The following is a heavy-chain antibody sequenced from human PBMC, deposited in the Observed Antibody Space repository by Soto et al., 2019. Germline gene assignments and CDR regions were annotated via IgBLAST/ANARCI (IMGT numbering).Heavy chain of an antibody. CDR3: ASAPSSGSRFYYYCMDV. D-gene: IGHD3-10*01. CDR2: IIPIFGTA. V-gene: IGHV1-69*13. CDR1: GGTFRCYA. Sequence: SVPVSCKASGGTFRCYAISWVRQAPGQGLEWIGEIIPIFGTANYAQKFQGRVTITADESTSTAYMELSSLRSGDTAVYYCASAPSSGSRFYYYCMDVWGQGTTVTVSS. J-gene: IGHJ6*02.